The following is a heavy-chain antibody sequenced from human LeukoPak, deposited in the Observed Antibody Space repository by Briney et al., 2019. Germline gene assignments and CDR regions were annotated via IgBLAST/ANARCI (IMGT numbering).Heavy chain of an antibody. CDR3: ARSSVTTFFDC. J-gene: IGHJ4*02. Sequence: PSETLSLTCTVSGGTISSYYWSWVRQPPGKGLEWIGYIYYSGSTNYNPSLKSRVTISVDTSKNQFSLKLSSVTAADTAVYYCARSSVTTFFDCWGQGTLVTVSS. D-gene: IGHD3-10*02. CDR2: IYYSGST. CDR1: GGTISSYY. V-gene: IGHV4-59*01.